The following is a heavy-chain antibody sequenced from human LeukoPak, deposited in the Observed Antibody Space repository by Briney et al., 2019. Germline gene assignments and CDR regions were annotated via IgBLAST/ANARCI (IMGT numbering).Heavy chain of an antibody. Sequence: SGGSLRLSCAASGFTFSSNYMSWARQAPGKGLEWVSVIYSGGSTYYADSVKGRFTISRDNSKNTLYLQMNSLRAEDTAVYYCASRGPPMGLYSSGWQGDDAFDIWGQGTMVTVSS. CDR2: IYSGGST. J-gene: IGHJ3*02. CDR1: GFTFSSNY. V-gene: IGHV3-53*01. D-gene: IGHD6-19*01. CDR3: ASRGPPMGLYSSGWQGDDAFDI.